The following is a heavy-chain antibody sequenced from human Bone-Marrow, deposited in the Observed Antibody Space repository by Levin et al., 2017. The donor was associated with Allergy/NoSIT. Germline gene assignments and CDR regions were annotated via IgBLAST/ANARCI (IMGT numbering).Heavy chain of an antibody. J-gene: IGHJ6*02. D-gene: IGHD6-13*01. V-gene: IGHV3-11*01. CDR1: GFTFSDYY. CDR3: ARDRYSSSRTYYYYYGMDV. Sequence: GGSLRLSCAASGFTFSDYYMSWIRQAPGKGLEWVSYISSSGSTIYYADSVKGRFTISRDNAKNSLYLQMNSLRAEDTAVYYCARDRYSSSRTYYYYYGMDVWGQGTTVTVSS. CDR2: ISSSGSTI.